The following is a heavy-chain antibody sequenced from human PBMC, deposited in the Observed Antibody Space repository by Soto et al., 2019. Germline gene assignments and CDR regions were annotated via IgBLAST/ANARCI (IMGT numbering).Heavy chain of an antibody. CDR2: ISSAGGT. Sequence: EVQLVESGGGLVQPGGSLRLSCAASGITVTNRFMTWVRQAPGKGLEWVSVISSAGGTYYADSVKGRFTISSVNYRNTLYLQMDTLRAEDTAVDYCARDELGGAYDFWHGGQGTLVTVSS. CDR1: GITVTNRF. D-gene: IGHD3-3*01. V-gene: IGHV3-66*01. J-gene: IGHJ4*02. CDR3: ARDELGGAYDFWH.